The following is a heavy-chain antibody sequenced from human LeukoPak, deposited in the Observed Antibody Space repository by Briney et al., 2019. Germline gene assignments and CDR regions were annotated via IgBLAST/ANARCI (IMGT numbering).Heavy chain of an antibody. CDR2: IYPGDPDT. Sequence: GESLKISCKGSGYSFTSYWIGWVRQMPGKGLEWMGIIYPGDPDTRYSPSFQGQVTISADKSISTAYLQWSSLKASDTAMYYCARSDPGSQLLYAFDIWGQGTMVTVSS. CDR1: GYSFTSYW. CDR3: ARSDPGSQLLYAFDI. J-gene: IGHJ3*02. V-gene: IGHV5-51*01. D-gene: IGHD2-2*01.